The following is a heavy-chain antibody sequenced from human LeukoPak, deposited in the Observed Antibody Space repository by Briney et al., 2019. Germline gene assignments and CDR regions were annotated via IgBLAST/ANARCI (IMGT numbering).Heavy chain of an antibody. CDR1: GITFSSYS. Sequence: GGSLRLSCATSGITFSSYSMDWVRQAPGKGLEWVSGISWNSGSIGYADSVKGRFTISRDNAKNSLYLQMNSLRAEDTALYYCATNRLRHAFDIWGQGTMVTVSS. J-gene: IGHJ3*02. CDR3: ATNRLRHAFDI. V-gene: IGHV3-9*01. CDR2: ISWNSGSI. D-gene: IGHD4-17*01.